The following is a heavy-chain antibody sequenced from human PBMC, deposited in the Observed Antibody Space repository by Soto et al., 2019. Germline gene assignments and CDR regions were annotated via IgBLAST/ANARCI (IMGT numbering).Heavy chain of an antibody. V-gene: IGHV1-18*01. J-gene: IGHJ3*02. Sequence: ASVKVSCKASGYTFTSYGISWVRQAPGQGLEWMGWISAYNGNTNYAQKLQGRVTMTTDTSTSTAYMELRSLRSDDTAVYYCARQSAYIWGSYRPMGAFDIWGQGTMVT. D-gene: IGHD3-16*02. CDR3: ARQSAYIWGSYRPMGAFDI. CDR2: ISAYNGNT. CDR1: GYTFTSYG.